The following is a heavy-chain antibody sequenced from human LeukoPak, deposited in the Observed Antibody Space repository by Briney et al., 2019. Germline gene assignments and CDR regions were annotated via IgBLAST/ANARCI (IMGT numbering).Heavy chain of an antibody. V-gene: IGHV3-30*04. J-gene: IGHJ4*02. D-gene: IGHD6-19*01. CDR3: ATVPDSNGWAGDY. CDR2: ISKDGSDK. CDR1: GFTFSSYA. Sequence: GGSLRLSCAASGFTFSSYAIHWVRQAPGKGLEWVAVISKDGSDKYYADAVRGRFTISRDNSRNTLFLHMNSLGAEDTAVYYCATVPDSNGWAGDYWRQGTLVTVSS.